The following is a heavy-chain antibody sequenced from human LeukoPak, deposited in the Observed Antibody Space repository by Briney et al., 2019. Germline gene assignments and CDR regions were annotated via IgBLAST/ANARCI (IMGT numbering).Heavy chain of an antibody. CDR1: GYTFTGYY. D-gene: IGHD1-1*01. J-gene: IGHJ4*02. CDR2: INPNSGGT. V-gene: IGHV1-2*02. Sequence: ALVKVSCKASGYTFTGYYMHWVRQAPGQGLEWMGWINPNSGGTNYAQKFQGRVTTTRDTSISTAYMELSGLRSDDTAVYYCARVRGRGNWNFWGQGTLVTVSS. CDR3: ARVRGRGNWNF.